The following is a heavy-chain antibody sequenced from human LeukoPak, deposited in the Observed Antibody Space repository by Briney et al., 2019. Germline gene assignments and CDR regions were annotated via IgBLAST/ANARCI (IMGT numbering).Heavy chain of an antibody. CDR2: IIPILGIA. D-gene: IGHD4-17*01. J-gene: IGHJ6*02. CDR3: ARGRDYGDNPYYYYGMDV. V-gene: IGHV1-69*04. CDR1: GGTFSSYA. Sequence: GSSVKVSCKASGGTFSSYAISWVRQAPGQGLEWMGRIIPILGIANYAQKFRGRVTITADKSTSTAYMELSSLRSEDTAVYYCARGRDYGDNPYYYYGMDVWGQGTTVTVSS.